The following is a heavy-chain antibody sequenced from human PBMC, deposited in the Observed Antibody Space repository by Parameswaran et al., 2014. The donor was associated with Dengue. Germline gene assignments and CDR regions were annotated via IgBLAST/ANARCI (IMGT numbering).Heavy chain of an antibody. Sequence: QAGGSLRLSCAASGFTVSSNYMSWVRQAPGKGLEWVSVIYSGGRTRYADSVKGRLTISRDNSKNTLYLQMNSLRAEDTAVYYCARVIVVVPADIPNWFDPWGQGTLVTSPQ. V-gene: IGHV3-53*01. J-gene: IGHJ5*02. CDR3: ARVIVVVPADIPNWFDP. D-gene: IGHD2-2*02. CDR1: GFTVSSNY. CDR2: IYSGGRT.